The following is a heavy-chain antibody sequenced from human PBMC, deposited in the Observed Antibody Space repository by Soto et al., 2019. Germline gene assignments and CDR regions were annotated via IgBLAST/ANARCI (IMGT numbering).Heavy chain of an antibody. CDR1: GYTFTSYY. CDR2: INPSGGST. J-gene: IGHJ6*02. D-gene: IGHD5-12*01. Sequence: ASVKVSCKASGYTFTSYYMDWVRQAPGQGLEWMGIINPSGGSTNYAQKFQGRVTVTRDTSTSTVYMEVSSLRSEDTAAYYCARAASGYTGLYGMDVWGQGTTVTVSS. CDR3: ARAASGYTGLYGMDV. V-gene: IGHV1-46*01.